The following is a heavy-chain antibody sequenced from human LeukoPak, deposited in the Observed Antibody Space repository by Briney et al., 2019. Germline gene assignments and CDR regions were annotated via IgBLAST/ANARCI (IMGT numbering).Heavy chain of an antibody. D-gene: IGHD3-10*01. CDR3: ARSYYGSEFDY. J-gene: IGHJ4*02. Sequence: SETLSLTCTVSGGSISSYYWTWIRQPPGKGLEWLGYIYYSGSTNYNPSLKSRVTISLDTSKNQFSLKLSSVTAADTAVYYCARSYYGSEFDYWGQGTLVTVSS. V-gene: IGHV4-59*12. CDR1: GGSISSYY. CDR2: IYYSGST.